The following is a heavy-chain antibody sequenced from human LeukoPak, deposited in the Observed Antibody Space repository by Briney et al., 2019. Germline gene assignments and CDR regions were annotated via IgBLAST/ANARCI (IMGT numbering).Heavy chain of an antibody. D-gene: IGHD3-22*01. CDR3: ARSKAPVVVVITTQLHDLDY. CDR1: GGTFSSYA. J-gene: IGHJ4*02. V-gene: IGHV1-69*13. CDR2: IIPIFGTA. Sequence: SVKVSCKASGGTFSSYAISWVRQAPGQGLEWMGGIIPIFGTANYAQKFQGRVTITADESTSTAYMELSSLRSEDTAVYYCARSKAPVVVVITTQLHDLDYWGQGTLVTVSS.